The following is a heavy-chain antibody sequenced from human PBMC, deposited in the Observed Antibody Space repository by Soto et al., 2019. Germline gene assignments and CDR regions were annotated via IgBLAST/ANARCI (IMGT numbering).Heavy chain of an antibody. J-gene: IGHJ6*02. Sequence: SPTLSLTCAISGDRVSSNRAAWNWIRQSPARGLEWLGRTYYRAKWYNGYVVAVKRRITMNPDTSQNKFSLQLTSVTPEDTAVYYCARTLRWYSSGWDDEKTENYYYGTDVWGQGTTVTVSS. V-gene: IGHV6-1*01. CDR3: ARTLRWYSSGWDDEKTENYYYGTDV. CDR1: GDRVSSNRAA. D-gene: IGHD6-19*01. CDR2: TYYRAKWYN.